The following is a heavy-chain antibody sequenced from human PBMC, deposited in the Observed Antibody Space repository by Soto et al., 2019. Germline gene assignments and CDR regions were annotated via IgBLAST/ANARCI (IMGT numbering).Heavy chain of an antibody. D-gene: IGHD3-3*01. CDR3: ALRITIFGVDPSVGSGMDV. CDR1: GGTFSSYA. Sequence: QVQLVQSGAEVKKPGSSVKVSCKASGGTFSSYAISWVRQAPGQGLEWMGGIIPIFGTANYAQKFQGRVTITADESTSTAYMELSSLRSEDTAVYYCALRITIFGVDPSVGSGMDVWGQGTTVTVSS. V-gene: IGHV1-69*12. CDR2: IIPIFGTA. J-gene: IGHJ6*02.